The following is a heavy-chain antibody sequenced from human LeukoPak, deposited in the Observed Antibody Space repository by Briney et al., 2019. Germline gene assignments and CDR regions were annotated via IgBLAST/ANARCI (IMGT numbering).Heavy chain of an antibody. CDR3: AKFAHCRGRTFYGVDY. V-gene: IGHV3-21*01. J-gene: IGHJ4*02. Sequence: SGGSLRLSCAASGFNFNYFYMNWVRQAPGRGLEWVSSISSSSSDIFYAVSVKGRFTISRDNAKNSLYLQMNSLRAEDTAVYFCAKFAHCRGRTFYGVDYWGREIPVTVSS. CDR2: ISSSSSDI. CDR1: GFNFNYFY. D-gene: IGHD2-15*01.